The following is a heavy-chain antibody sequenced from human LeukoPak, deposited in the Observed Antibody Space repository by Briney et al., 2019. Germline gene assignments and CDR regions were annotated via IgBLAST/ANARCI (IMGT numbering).Heavy chain of an antibody. V-gene: IGHV3-30*02. CDR3: ARDSRDSSGYVSWYFDL. CDR2: IRYDGSSK. Sequence: GGSLRLSCAASGFNLSGYGMHWVRQDPGKGLEWVAFIRYDGSSKYYADSVKGRFTISRDISKNTLYLQMNSLRAEDTAVYYCARDSRDSSGYVSWYFDLWGRGTLVTVSS. CDR1: GFNLSGYG. D-gene: IGHD3-22*01. J-gene: IGHJ2*01.